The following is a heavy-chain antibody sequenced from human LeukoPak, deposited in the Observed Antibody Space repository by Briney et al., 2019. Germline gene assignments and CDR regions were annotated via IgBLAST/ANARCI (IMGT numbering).Heavy chain of an antibody. Sequence: PGGSLRLSCSASGFTFSTYAMHWVRQAPGKGLEYVSTISSDGGSTYYADSVKGRFTISRDNAKNSLYLQMNSLRTEDTALYYCAHTVTPRYFQFWGQGTLVTVSS. V-gene: IGHV3-64*04. J-gene: IGHJ1*01. CDR2: ISSDGGST. CDR3: AHTVTPRYFQF. D-gene: IGHD4-17*01. CDR1: GFTFSTYA.